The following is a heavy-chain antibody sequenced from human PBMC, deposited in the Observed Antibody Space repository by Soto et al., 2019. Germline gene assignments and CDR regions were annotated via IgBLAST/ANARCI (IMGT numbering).Heavy chain of an antibody. D-gene: IGHD4-17*01. CDR2: TSDSGST. CDR1: GASINSRGFY. CDR3: ARENGGSWYFDL. Sequence: QVQLQESGPGLVKPSQTLSLTCTVSGASINSRGFYWSWIRQSPGKGLEWIGYTSDSGSTYYNPSLKGRPSISLDTSKNQFSLKLTAVTVADTAVYYCARENGGSWYFDLWGRGTLVTVSS. J-gene: IGHJ2*01. V-gene: IGHV4-30-4*01.